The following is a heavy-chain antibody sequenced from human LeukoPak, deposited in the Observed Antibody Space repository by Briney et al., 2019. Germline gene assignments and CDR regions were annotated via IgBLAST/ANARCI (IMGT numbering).Heavy chain of an antibody. Sequence: SETLSLTCAVYGGSFSAYYWSWICQPPGKGLEWIGEINHSGSTNYNPSLKSRVTISIDTSKNQFSLEMSSVTAADTAVYYCARGRGARSSRWYNWFDPWGQGTLVTVSS. CDR2: INHSGST. J-gene: IGHJ5*02. V-gene: IGHV4-34*01. CDR3: ARGRGARSSRWYNWFDP. D-gene: IGHD6-13*01. CDR1: GGSFSAYY.